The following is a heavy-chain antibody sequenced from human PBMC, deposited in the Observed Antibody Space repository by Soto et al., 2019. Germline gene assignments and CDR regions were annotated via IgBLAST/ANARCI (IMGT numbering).Heavy chain of an antibody. J-gene: IGHJ4*02. Sequence: GGSLRLSCAASGFTFNSFAMSWVRQAPGKGLEWASLISGSGGTTYYADSVKGRFTISRDNSKNTLYLQMNSLRAEDTAVYYCAKLRFEDFAYLFDYWGQETLVTVSS. CDR3: AKLRFEDFAYLFDY. D-gene: IGHD3-10*01. V-gene: IGHV3-23*01. CDR1: GFTFNSFA. CDR2: ISGSGGTT.